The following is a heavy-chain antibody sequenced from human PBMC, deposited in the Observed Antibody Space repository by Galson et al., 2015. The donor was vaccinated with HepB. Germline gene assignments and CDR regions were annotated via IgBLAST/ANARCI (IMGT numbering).Heavy chain of an antibody. J-gene: IGHJ4*02. CDR1: GFTFSSYS. D-gene: IGHD4-23*01. CDR2: ISSSSSYI. Sequence: SLRLSCAASGFTFSSYSMNWVRQAPGKGLEWVSSISSSSSYIYYADSVKGRFTISRDNAKNSLYLQMNSLRAEDTAVYYCARRKIDYGGTIDYWGQGTLVTVSS. CDR3: ARRKIDYGGTIDY. V-gene: IGHV3-21*01.